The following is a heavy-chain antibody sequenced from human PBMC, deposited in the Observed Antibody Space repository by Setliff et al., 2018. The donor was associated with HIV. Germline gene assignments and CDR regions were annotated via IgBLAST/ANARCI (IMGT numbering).Heavy chain of an antibody. D-gene: IGHD3-10*01. CDR2: ITSTGSTI. CDR1: GFTFSPYA. J-gene: IGHJ5*02. V-gene: IGHV3-48*01. Sequence: GGSLRLSCATSGFTFSPYAIHWVRQAPGMGLEWVAMIWADEITSTGSTIFYADSVKGRFTISRDNDKNSVHLQMTSLRAEDTAVYYCASSGSGSYINWFGPWGQGTLVTVSS. CDR3: ASSGSGSYINWFGP.